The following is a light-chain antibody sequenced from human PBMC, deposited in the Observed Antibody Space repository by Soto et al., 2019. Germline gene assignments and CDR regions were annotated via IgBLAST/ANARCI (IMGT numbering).Light chain of an antibody. CDR2: DNN. CDR1: SSNIGNNY. CDR3: ATWDSSLSAGVV. J-gene: IGLJ2*01. Sequence: QSVLTQPPSVSAAPGQKVTISCSGSSSNIGNNYVSWFQQLPGTAPKLLIYDNNKRPSGIPDRFSGSKSDTSATLGITGLQTGDEADYYCATWDSSLSAGVVFGGGTQLTVL. V-gene: IGLV1-51*01.